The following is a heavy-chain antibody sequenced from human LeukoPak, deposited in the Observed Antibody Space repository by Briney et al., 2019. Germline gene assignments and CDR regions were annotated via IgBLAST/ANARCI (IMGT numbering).Heavy chain of an antibody. D-gene: IGHD3-9*01. Sequence: QAGGSLRLSCAASGFTFSSYEMNWVRQAPGKGLEWVSYISSSGSTIYYADSVKGRFTISRDNAKNSLYLQMTRLRAEDTAVYYCARGTEYDILTGIVYYYYYYMDVWGKGTTVTISS. J-gene: IGHJ6*03. CDR2: ISSSGSTI. CDR1: GFTFSSYE. CDR3: ARGTEYDILTGIVYYYYYYMDV. V-gene: IGHV3-48*03.